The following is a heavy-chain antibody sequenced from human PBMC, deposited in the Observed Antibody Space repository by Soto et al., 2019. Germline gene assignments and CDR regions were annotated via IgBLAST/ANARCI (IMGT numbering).Heavy chain of an antibody. CDR3: ARYRISGSWSKFDY. Sequence: KTSETLSLTCSVSGLTISSASYHWSWIRQHPGKGLEWVGNIYYNGSTYYSPSLKGRVTVWFDTSKNQFSLRLTSVTAADTAVYYCARYRISGSWSKFDYWGQGTRVTVSS. D-gene: IGHD6-13*01. V-gene: IGHV4-31*03. CDR2: IYYNGST. CDR1: GLTISSASYH. J-gene: IGHJ4*02.